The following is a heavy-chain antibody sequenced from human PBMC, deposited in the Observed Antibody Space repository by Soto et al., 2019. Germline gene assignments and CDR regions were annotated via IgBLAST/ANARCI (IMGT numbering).Heavy chain of an antibody. V-gene: IGHV3-48*02. D-gene: IGHD3-3*01. Sequence: GGSLRLSCAASGFTFSSYSMNWVRQAPGKGLGWVSYISSSSSTIYYADSVKGRFTISRDNAKNSLYLQMNSLRDEETAVYYCARGRRFLEWFINWFDPWGQGTLVTVS. CDR2: ISSSSSTI. CDR3: ARGRRFLEWFINWFDP. CDR1: GFTFSSYS. J-gene: IGHJ5*02.